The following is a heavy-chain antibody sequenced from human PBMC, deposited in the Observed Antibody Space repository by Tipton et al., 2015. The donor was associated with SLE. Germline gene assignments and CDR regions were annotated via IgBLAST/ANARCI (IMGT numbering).Heavy chain of an antibody. CDR1: GVTISSNF. Sequence: SLRLSCAASGVTISSNFMSWVRQAPGKGQEWVSVFFGADSTYYADSVKGRFIVSRDSSKNTLFLQMNSLRAEDTAVYYCARGPVSGRRYFDFWGQGTLVTVSS. J-gene: IGHJ4*02. V-gene: IGHV3-66*01. CDR2: FFGADST. D-gene: IGHD6-19*01. CDR3: ARGPVSGRRYFDF.